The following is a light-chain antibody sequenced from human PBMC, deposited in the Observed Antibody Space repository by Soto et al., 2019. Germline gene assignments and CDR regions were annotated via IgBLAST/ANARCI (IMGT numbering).Light chain of an antibody. J-gene: IGLJ3*02. V-gene: IGLV2-23*02. CDR1: MRDVGAYNL. Sequence: QSALTQPASVSGSPGQSITISCAGTMRDVGAYNLVSWYQQHPGRAPQLIIYEVRNRPSGISFRFSGSKSGNTASLTISGLQAEDEADYYCFSYAGSSIWVFGGGTKLTVL. CDR2: EVR. CDR3: FSYAGSSIWV.